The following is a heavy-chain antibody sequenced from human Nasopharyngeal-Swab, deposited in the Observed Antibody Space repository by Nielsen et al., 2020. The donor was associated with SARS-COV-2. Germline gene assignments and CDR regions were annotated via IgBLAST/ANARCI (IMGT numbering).Heavy chain of an antibody. J-gene: IGHJ4*02. CDR3: AREIVVVPAARRTYFDY. CDR1: GGSISSSSYY. D-gene: IGHD2-2*01. V-gene: IGHV4-39*01. CDR2: IYYSGST. Sequence: SETLSLTCTVSGGSISSSSYYWGWMRQPPGKGLEWIGSIYYSGSTYYNPSLKSRVTISVDTSKNQFSLKLSSVTAADTAVYYCAREIVVVPAARRTYFDYWGQGTLVTVSS.